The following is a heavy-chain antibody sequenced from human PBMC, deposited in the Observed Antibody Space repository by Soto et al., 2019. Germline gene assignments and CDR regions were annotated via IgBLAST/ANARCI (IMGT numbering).Heavy chain of an antibody. V-gene: IGHV3-30*18. CDR3: AKNKRYFDWLSTSFDY. Sequence: GGSLRLSCAVSGIIFTGYGMHWVRQAPGKGLEWVAVISYDGSNKYYADSVKGRFTISRDNSKNTLYLQMNSLRAEDTAVYYCAKNKRYFDWLSTSFDYWGQGTLVTVSS. D-gene: IGHD3-9*01. J-gene: IGHJ4*02. CDR1: GIIFTGYG. CDR2: ISYDGSNK.